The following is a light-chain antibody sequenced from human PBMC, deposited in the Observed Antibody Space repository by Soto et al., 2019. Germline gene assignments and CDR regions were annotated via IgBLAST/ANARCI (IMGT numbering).Light chain of an antibody. Sequence: QSVLTQPPSVSAAPGQKVTISCSGSSSNTGNNYVSWYQQLPGAAPKLLIYESDKRPSGIPDRFSGSKSGTSATLGITGLQTGDEADYYCATWDSSLSAGLFGTGTKLTVL. V-gene: IGLV1-51*02. J-gene: IGLJ1*01. CDR2: ESD. CDR1: SSNTGNNY. CDR3: ATWDSSLSAGL.